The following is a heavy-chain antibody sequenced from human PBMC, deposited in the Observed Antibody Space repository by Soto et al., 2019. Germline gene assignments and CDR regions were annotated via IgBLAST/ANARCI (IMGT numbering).Heavy chain of an antibody. D-gene: IGHD2-15*01. Sequence: GASVKVSCKASGYTFTGYYMHWVRQAPGQGLEWMGWINPNSGGTNYAQKFQGWVTMTRDTSISPAYMELSRLRSDDTAVYYCARGSVALNYYYYYGMDVWGQGTTVTVSS. V-gene: IGHV1-2*04. CDR3: ARGSVALNYYYYYGMDV. CDR1: GYTFTGYY. J-gene: IGHJ6*02. CDR2: INPNSGGT.